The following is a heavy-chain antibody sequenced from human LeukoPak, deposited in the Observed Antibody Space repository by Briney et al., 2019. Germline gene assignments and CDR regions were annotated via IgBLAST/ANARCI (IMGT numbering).Heavy chain of an antibody. CDR1: GYTFTSYD. CDR3: ARAYYYDSSGHHDFDY. V-gene: IGHV1-8*03. Sequence: ASVKVSCKASGYTFTSYDINWVRQATGQGLEWMGWMNPNSGNTGYAQKFQGRVTITRNTSISTAYMELSSLRSEDTAVYYCARAYYYDSSGHHDFDYWGQGTLVTVSS. CDR2: MNPNSGNT. D-gene: IGHD3-22*01. J-gene: IGHJ4*02.